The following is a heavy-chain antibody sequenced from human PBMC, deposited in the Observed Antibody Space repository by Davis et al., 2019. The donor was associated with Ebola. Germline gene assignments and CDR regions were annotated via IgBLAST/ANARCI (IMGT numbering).Heavy chain of an antibody. Sequence: GESLKISCAASGFTFSTYAMSWVRHAPGKGLEWVSAITGSDRSTYCADSVKGRFTISRDNSKNTLYLQMNSLRAEDTAVYYCAKGATVTTFAYWGQGTLVTVSS. CDR1: GFTFSTYA. V-gene: IGHV3-23*01. J-gene: IGHJ4*02. CDR2: ITGSDRST. D-gene: IGHD4-17*01. CDR3: AKGATVTTFAY.